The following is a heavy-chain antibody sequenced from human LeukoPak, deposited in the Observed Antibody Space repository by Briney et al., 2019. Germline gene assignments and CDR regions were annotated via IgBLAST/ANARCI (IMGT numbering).Heavy chain of an antibody. Sequence: GRSLRLSCAASGFTFSSYGMHWVRQAPGKGLEWVAVIWYDGSNKYYADSVKGRFTISRDNSKNTLYLQMNSLRAEDTAVYYCAKSMSKLLLRFGELVDYWGQGTLVTVSS. V-gene: IGHV3-33*06. CDR1: GFTFSSYG. CDR2: IWYDGSNK. J-gene: IGHJ4*02. CDR3: AKSMSKLLLRFGELVDY. D-gene: IGHD3-10*01.